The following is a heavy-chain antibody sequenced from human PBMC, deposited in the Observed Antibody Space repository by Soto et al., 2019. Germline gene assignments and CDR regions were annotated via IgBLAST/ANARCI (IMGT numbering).Heavy chain of an antibody. CDR3: ARGDPLNDGAYPYWNYYGMDV. Sequence: GGSLRLSCAASGFTFSRYAMSWVRQAPGEGLEWISVITAGGGGTYYADSVKGRFTISRDNSKNTLHLQMDSLRAEDAAVYYCARGDPLNDGAYPYWNYYGMDVWGPGTMVTVSS. V-gene: IGHV3-23*01. D-gene: IGHD1-1*01. CDR1: GFTFSRYA. CDR2: ITAGGGGT. J-gene: IGHJ6*02.